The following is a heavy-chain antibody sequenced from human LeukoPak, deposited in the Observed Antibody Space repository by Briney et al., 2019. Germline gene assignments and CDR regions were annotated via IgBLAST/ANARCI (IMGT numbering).Heavy chain of an antibody. Sequence: GASVKVSCKASGYTFTSYGISWVRQAPGQGLEWMGWISAYNGNTDYAQNFQDRVTMSTDTSTSTVYMGLRSLRSDDTAVYYCARDRSTHDYWGQGTLVTVSS. CDR2: ISAYNGNT. CDR1: GYTFTSYG. J-gene: IGHJ4*02. V-gene: IGHV1-18*01. CDR3: ARDRSTHDY.